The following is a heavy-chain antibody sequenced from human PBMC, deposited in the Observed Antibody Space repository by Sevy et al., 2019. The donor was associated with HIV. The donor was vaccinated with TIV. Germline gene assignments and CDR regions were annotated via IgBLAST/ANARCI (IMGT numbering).Heavy chain of an antibody. CDR2: IPSSEST. D-gene: IGHD6-19*01. CDR3: ARHRPGYIGGWSFDF. V-gene: IGHV4-39*01. J-gene: IGHJ4*02. CDR1: GGSISGGAYY. Sequence: SETLSLTCSVSGGSISGGAYYWGWIRQPPGMGLEWIGSIPSSESTYSNPSLKRRVTMTIDTSKNQFSLSLHSVTAADTALYYCARHRPGYIGGWSFDFWGQGTLVTVSS.